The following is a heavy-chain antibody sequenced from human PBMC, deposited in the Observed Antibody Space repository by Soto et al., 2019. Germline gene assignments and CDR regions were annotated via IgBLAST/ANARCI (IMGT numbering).Heavy chain of an antibody. J-gene: IGHJ4*02. Sequence: QVQLQESGPGLVKPSQTLSLTCTVSGGSISSGGYYWSWIRQHPGKGLEWIGHIYYSGSTYYNPSLKSRVTISVDTSKNQFSRKQSSVTAADTAVYYCARAGGVMVYYFDYWGQGTLVTVSS. CDR1: GGSISSGGYY. V-gene: IGHV4-31*03. CDR3: ARAGGVMVYYFDY. D-gene: IGHD3-16*01. CDR2: IYYSGST.